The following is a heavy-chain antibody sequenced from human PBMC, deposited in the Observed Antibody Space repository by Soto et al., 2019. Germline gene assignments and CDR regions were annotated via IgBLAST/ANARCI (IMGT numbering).Heavy chain of an antibody. CDR3: TSRRDWTAVAPLDS. CDR1: GFTFSDSA. J-gene: IGHJ4*02. Sequence: EVQLVESGGGLVQPGGSLKLSCAASGFTFSDSAMHWVRQASGKGLEWIGRIRNKTNNYATTFIASVRGRFTISRDDSKTRCILQIKRLRTAATAVYYCTSRRDWTAVAPLDSWGLGPLVTVSS. V-gene: IGHV3-73*02. CDR2: IRNKTNNYAT. D-gene: IGHD5-18*01.